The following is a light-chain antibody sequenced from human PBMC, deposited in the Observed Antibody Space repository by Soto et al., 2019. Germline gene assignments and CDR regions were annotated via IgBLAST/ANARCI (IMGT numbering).Light chain of an antibody. CDR2: DAS. CDR1: QTASSSH. CDR3: QQRSNWPLGT. V-gene: IGKV3D-20*02. J-gene: IGKJ1*01. Sequence: EIVLTQSPCTLSLSTGERATLSWRASQTASSSHLAWYQQKPAQAPRLLIYDASSRATGIPAKFSGGGSGTDFNITISSLDPEDSAVYYGQQRSNWPLGTFGQGTKVDIK.